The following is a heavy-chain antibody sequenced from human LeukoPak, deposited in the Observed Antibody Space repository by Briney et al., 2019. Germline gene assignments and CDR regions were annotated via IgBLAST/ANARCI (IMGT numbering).Heavy chain of an antibody. CDR2: INHSGST. J-gene: IGHJ6*02. CDR3: ARDGWLLPMDV. CDR1: GVSFSGYY. Sequence: RPSETLSLTCAVYGVSFSGYYWSWIRQPPGKGLEWIGEINHSGSTNYNPSLKSRVTISVDTSKNQFSLKLSSVTAADTAVYYCARDGWLLPMDVWGQGTTVTVSS. D-gene: IGHD3-22*01. V-gene: IGHV4-34*01.